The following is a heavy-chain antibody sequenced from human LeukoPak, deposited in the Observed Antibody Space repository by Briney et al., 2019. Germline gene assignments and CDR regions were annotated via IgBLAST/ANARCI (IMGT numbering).Heavy chain of an antibody. CDR3: ARSYSGYDEGFDP. J-gene: IGHJ5*02. D-gene: IGHD5-12*01. V-gene: IGHV4-34*01. CDR2: INHSGST. Sequence: SETLSLTCAVYGGSFSGYYWSWIRQPPGKGLEWIGEINHSGSTNYNPSLKSRVTISVGTSKNQFSLKLSSVTAADTAVYYCARSYSGYDEGFDPWGQGTLVTVSS. CDR1: GGSFSGYY.